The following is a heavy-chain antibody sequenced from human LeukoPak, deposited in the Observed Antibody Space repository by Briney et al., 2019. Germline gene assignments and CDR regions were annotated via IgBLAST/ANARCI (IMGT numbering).Heavy chain of an antibody. CDR3: TTVTYYNSRAPGDY. J-gene: IGHJ4*02. D-gene: IGHD3-10*01. CDR2: INTDGSTT. Sequence: GGSLRLSCAASGFTFSSYWMHWVRQTPGKGLVCVSRINTDGSTTRYADSVEGRFTISRDNAKNTLYLQMNSLRVEDTAVYYCTTVTYYNSRAPGDYWGQGTLVTVSS. V-gene: IGHV3-74*01. CDR1: GFTFSSYW.